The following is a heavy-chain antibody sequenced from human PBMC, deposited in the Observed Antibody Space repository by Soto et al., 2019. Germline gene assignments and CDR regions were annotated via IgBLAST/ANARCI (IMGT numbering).Heavy chain of an antibody. CDR2: IKQDGSEK. CDR3: ARDWGYCSGGSCSYNWFDP. CDR1: GFTFSSYW. Sequence: EAQLVESGGGLVQPGGSLRLSCAASGFTFSSYWMSWVRQAPGKGLEWVANIKQDGSEKYYVDSVKGRFTISRDNAKNSLYLQMNSLRAEDTAVYYCARDWGYCSGGSCSYNWFDPWGQGTLVTVSS. D-gene: IGHD2-15*01. V-gene: IGHV3-7*01. J-gene: IGHJ5*02.